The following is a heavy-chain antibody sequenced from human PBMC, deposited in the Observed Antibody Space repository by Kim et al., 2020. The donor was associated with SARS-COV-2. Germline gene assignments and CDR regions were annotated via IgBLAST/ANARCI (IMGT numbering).Heavy chain of an antibody. CDR3: ARDFTGGARSHSDGMDG. CDR2: ISSGSTTI. D-gene: IGHD3-10*01. CDR1: GFTFSTSG. Sequence: GGSLRLSCAASGFTFSTSGMNWVRQAPGKGWEWISYISSGSTTINYADSLKGRFTISRDNAKNPLYVQMDSLRDEDTAVYDCARDFTGGARSHSDGMDG. J-gene: IGHJ6*01. V-gene: IGHV3-48*02.